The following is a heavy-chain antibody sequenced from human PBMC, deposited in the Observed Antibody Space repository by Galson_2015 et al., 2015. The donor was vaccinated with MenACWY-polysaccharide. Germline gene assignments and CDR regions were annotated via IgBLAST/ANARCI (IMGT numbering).Heavy chain of an antibody. J-gene: IGHJ3*02. Sequence: SLRLSCAASGFTFGRHAMHWVRQTPGKGLEWVAVISYDGSNKYYADSVKGRFTISRVNSKNTLYLQMNSLGAEDTAVYYCARDSDDNRPPDCYDIWGQGTMVTVSS. CDR2: ISYDGSNK. CDR1: GFTFGRHA. V-gene: IGHV3-30-3*01. CDR3: ARDSDDNRPPDCYDI. D-gene: IGHD3-22*01.